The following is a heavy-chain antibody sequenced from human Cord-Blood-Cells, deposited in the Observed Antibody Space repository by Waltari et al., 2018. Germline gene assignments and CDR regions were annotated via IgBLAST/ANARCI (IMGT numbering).Heavy chain of an antibody. J-gene: IGHJ4*02. CDR1: GGTFSSYA. CDR2: IIPIFGTA. Sequence: QVQLVQSGAEVKKPGSSVKVSCKASGGTFSSYAISWGRQAPGQGLEWMGGIIPIFGTANYAQKFQGRVTITADKSTSTAYMELSSLRSEDTAVYYCASSNYYGSGSYYNLFDYWGQGTLVTVSS. V-gene: IGHV1-69*06. D-gene: IGHD3-10*01. CDR3: ASSNYYGSGSYYNLFDY.